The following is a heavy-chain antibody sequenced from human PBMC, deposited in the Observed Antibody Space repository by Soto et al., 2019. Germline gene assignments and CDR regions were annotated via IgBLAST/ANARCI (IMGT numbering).Heavy chain of an antibody. J-gene: IGHJ4*02. Sequence: EVQLVESGGGLVKPGGSLRLSCAASGFTFSSYSMTWVRQAPGKGLEWVSSISSSSSYIYYADSVKGRFTISRDNAKNSLYLQMNSLRAEDTAVYYCASAEYYFDTSGWYYWGQGTLVTVSS. D-gene: IGHD3-22*01. CDR1: GFTFSSYS. CDR2: ISSSSSYI. CDR3: ASAEYYFDTSGWYY. V-gene: IGHV3-21*01.